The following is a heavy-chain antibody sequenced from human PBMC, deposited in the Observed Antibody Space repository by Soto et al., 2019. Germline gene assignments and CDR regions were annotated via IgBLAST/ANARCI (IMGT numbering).Heavy chain of an antibody. CDR1: GGSISSSSYY. CDR3: ARANYDFPGDNWFDP. Sequence: PSETLSLTCTVSGGSISSSSYYWGWIRQPPGKGLEWIGSIYYSGSTYYSTSLKTRLTISKDTSKNQVVLTMTNMDPVDTATYYCARANYDFPGDNWFDPWGQGTLVTVSS. V-gene: IGHV4-39*06. CDR2: IYYSGST. D-gene: IGHD3-3*01. J-gene: IGHJ5*02.